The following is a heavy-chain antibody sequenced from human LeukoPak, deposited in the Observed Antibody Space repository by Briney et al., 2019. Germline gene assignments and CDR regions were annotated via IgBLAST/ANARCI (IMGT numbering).Heavy chain of an antibody. V-gene: IGHV4-59*01. Sequence: SETLSLTCTLSVRSLSRYYWSWIRQPPGKGLEWIGYIYYSRSSNYNPPLKSRVIISVDASKNQFALKVSCVSAADTAVDYCSSITREAFDIWGQGTMVTVSS. D-gene: IGHD3-10*01. CDR1: VRSLSRYY. J-gene: IGHJ3*02. CDR2: IYYSRSS. CDR3: SSITREAFDI.